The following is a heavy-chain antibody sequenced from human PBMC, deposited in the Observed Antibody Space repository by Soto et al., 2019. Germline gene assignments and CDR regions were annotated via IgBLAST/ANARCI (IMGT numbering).Heavy chain of an antibody. CDR1: GGSISSYY. D-gene: IGHD1-7*01. V-gene: IGHV4-59*01. CDR3: ARDQLELLDY. Sequence: SETLSLTCTVSGGSISSYYWSWIRQPPGKGLEWIGYIYYSGSTNYNPSLKSRVTISVDTSKNQFSLKLSSVTAADTAVDYCARDQLELLDYWGQGTLVTVSS. CDR2: IYYSGST. J-gene: IGHJ4*02.